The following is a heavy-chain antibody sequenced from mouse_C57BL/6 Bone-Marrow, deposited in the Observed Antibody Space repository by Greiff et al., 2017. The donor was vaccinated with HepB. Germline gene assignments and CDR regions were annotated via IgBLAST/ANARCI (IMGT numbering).Heavy chain of an antibody. V-gene: IGHV1-59*01. CDR3: ARRLRPIYFDY. Sequence: QVQLQQPGAELVRPGTSVKLSCKASGYTFTSYWMHWVKQRPGQGLEWIGVIDPSDSYTNYNQKFKGKATLTVDTSSSTAYMQLSSLTSEDSAVYYCARRLRPIYFDYWGQGTTPTVSS. J-gene: IGHJ2*01. CDR1: GYTFTSYW. CDR2: IDPSDSYT.